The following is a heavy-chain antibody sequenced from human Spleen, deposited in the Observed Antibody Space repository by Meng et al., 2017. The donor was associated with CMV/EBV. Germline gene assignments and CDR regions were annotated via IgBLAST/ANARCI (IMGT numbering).Heavy chain of an antibody. D-gene: IGHD2-2*01. J-gene: IGHJ4*02. CDR2: LSGSGGTT. CDR3: ARDRAVVPAAAFDY. V-gene: IGHV3-23*01. Sequence: GESLKISCAASGFTISTYAMNWVRQPPGKGLEWVSVLSGSGGTTYYADSVKGRFTISRDNSKNTLYLQMNSLRAEDTAVYYCARDRAVVPAAAFDYWGQGTLVTVSS. CDR1: GFTISTYA.